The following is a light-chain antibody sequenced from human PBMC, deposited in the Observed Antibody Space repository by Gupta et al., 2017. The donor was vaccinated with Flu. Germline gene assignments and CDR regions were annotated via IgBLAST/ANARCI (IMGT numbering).Light chain of an antibody. CDR3: QLWGGDHAV. CDR1: NLGSRT. J-gene: IGLJ7*01. CDR2: DDT. V-gene: IGLV3-21*02. Sequence: SYVLTQPPSVSVAPGQTARITCGVDNLGSRTVHWYQQRPGQAPILVLYDDTDRPAGIPERFSGYISGNTATLTITRVEGGDEADYYCQLWGGDHAVFGGGTQLTVL.